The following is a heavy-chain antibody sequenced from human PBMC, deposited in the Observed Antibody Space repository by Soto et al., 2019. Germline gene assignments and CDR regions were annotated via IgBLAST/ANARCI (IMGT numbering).Heavy chain of an antibody. J-gene: IGHJ5*02. Sequence: QVQLVQSGSELKKPGDTLKVSCKASGYTFTSYAMNWVRQAPGQGLEWMGWINTNTGNPTYAQGFTGRFVFSLDTSVSTAYLQICSLKAEDTAVYYCARGLPVAGTRWFDPWGQGTLVTVSS. CDR3: ARGLPVAGTRWFDP. CDR2: INTNTGNP. CDR1: GYTFTSYA. V-gene: IGHV7-4-1*01. D-gene: IGHD6-19*01.